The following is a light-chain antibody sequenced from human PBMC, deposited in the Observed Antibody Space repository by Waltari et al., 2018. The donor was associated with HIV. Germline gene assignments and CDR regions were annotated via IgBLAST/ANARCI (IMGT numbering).Light chain of an antibody. CDR1: ESPDPA. Sequence: YELTHPPPVSVSPGQTAKILCSGDESPDPAAHGYQQRPGQAPVLVIYKDKERASGIPERFSGSSSGTTATLTISGVLEEDEADYYCQSADSSDTLGVFGGGTKLTVL. CDR3: QSADSSDTLGV. J-gene: IGLJ3*02. V-gene: IGLV3-25*03. CDR2: KDK.